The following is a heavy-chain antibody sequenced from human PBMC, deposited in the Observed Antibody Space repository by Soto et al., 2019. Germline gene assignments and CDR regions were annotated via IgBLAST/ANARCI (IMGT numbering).Heavy chain of an antibody. D-gene: IGHD4-17*01. CDR2: IYWDDGK. J-gene: IGHJ4*02. CDR1: GFSLRTSGVG. V-gene: IGHV2-5*02. CDR3: AHLTTGGFYFDY. Sequence: QITLKESGPTPVKPTQTLTLTCTFSGFSLRTSGVGVGWIRQPPGKALEWLALIYWDDGKRYSPSLKSRLTITKDTSKNQVVLRMTNMDPVDTATYYCAHLTTGGFYFDYWGQGTLVTVSS.